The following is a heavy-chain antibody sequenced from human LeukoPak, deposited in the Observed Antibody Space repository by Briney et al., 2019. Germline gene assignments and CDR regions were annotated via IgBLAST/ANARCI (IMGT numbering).Heavy chain of an antibody. J-gene: IGHJ3*02. V-gene: IGHV4-61*02. CDR1: GGSISSGLYY. CDR3: ASAEYYENRGGDVFDM. CDR2: IYTSGYT. Sequence: SQTLSLTCTFSGGSISSGLYYWSWIRQPAGKGLQWIGRIYTSGYTNYNPSLKGRVTISIDTSKNQFSLKLSSVTAADTAVYYCASAEYYENRGGDVFDMWGQGTMVTVSS. D-gene: IGHD3-22*01.